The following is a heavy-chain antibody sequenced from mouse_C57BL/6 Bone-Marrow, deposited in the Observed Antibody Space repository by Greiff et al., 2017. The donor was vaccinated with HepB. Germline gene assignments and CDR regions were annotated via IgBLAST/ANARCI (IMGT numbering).Heavy chain of an antibody. CDR2: INPGSGGT. CDR1: GYAFTNYL. J-gene: IGHJ2*01. Sequence: QVQLQQSGAELVRPGTSVKVSCKASGYAFTNYLIEWVKQRPGQGLEWIGVINPGSGGTNYNEKFKSKATLTADKSSSTAYMQLNSLTSEDSAVYFCSRGDFDYWGQGTTLTVSS. CDR3: SRGDFDY. V-gene: IGHV1-54*01.